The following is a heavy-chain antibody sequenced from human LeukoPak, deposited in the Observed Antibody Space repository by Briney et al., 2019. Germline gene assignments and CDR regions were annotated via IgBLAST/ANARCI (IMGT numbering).Heavy chain of an antibody. J-gene: IGHJ4*02. CDR3: AREHDFWSGYFVY. CDR1: GYTFTGYY. Sequence: SVKVSCKASGYTFTGYYMHWVRQAPAQGLEWMGWINPNSGGTNYAQKFQGRVTMTRDTSISTAYMELSRLRSDDTAVYYCAREHDFWSGYFVYWGQGTLVTVSS. V-gene: IGHV1-2*02. D-gene: IGHD3-3*01. CDR2: INPNSGGT.